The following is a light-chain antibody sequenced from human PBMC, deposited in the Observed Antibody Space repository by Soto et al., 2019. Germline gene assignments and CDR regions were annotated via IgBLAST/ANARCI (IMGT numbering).Light chain of an antibody. CDR3: SSYTSSSTPYV. CDR1: ISDVGGYNY. J-gene: IGLJ1*01. V-gene: IGLV2-14*01. Sequence: QSVQSDPALASRSPGQSIPISCTGNISDVGGYNYVSWYQQHPGKAPKLMIYEVSNRPSGVSNRFSGSKSGNTASLTISGLHAEDEADYYCSSYTSSSTPYVFGTGTKVTXL. CDR2: EVS.